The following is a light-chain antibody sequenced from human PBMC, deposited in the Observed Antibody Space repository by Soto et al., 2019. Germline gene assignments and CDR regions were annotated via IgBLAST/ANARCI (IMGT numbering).Light chain of an antibody. CDR2: GAS. CDR3: QQSFITPPLT. V-gene: IGKV1-39*01. CDR1: QSISTY. J-gene: IGKJ4*01. Sequence: DIQMSQSPSSLSASIGDRITITCRASQSISTYLNWYQQKPGKAPRLLIYGASTLQNGVPSRLSGSGRATDYTLTINSLQPEDFATYYCQQSFITPPLTFGGGTTVEMK.